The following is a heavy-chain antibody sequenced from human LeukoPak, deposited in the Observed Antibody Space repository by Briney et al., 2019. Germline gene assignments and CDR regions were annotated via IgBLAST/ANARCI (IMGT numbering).Heavy chain of an antibody. J-gene: IGHJ4*02. Sequence: PSETLSLTCTVSGGSISSYYWSWIRQTAGKGLEWIGRIFASGSTNYNPSLKSRVTMSVDTSKNQVSLKLSSVTAADTAVYYCARVDTAMSDAYWGQGTLVTVSS. V-gene: IGHV4-4*07. CDR3: ARVDTAMSDAY. CDR1: GGSISSYY. D-gene: IGHD5-18*01. CDR2: IFASGST.